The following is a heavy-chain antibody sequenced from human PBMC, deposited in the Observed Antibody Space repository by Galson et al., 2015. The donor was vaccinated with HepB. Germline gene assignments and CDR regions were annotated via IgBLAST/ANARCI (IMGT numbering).Heavy chain of an antibody. V-gene: IGHV1-18*01. Sequence: SVKVSCKASGYTFTSYGISWVRQAPGQGLEWMGWISAYNGNTNYAQKLQGRVTMTTDTSTSTAYMELRSLRSDDTAVYYCARNPRLRHCTGGVCIRPPLRWFDPWGQGTLVTVSS. CDR3: ARNPRLRHCTGGVCIRPPLRWFDP. D-gene: IGHD2-8*02. CDR1: GYTFTSYG. J-gene: IGHJ5*02. CDR2: ISAYNGNT.